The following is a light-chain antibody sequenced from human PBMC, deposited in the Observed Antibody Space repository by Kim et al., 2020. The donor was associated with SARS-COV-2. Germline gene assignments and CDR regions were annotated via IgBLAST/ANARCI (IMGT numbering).Light chain of an antibody. J-gene: IGLJ2*01. CDR3: QSYDSSLSGSDVV. V-gene: IGLV1-40*01. CDR2: GNS. Sequence: PGQRVTISCTGSSSNIGAGYDVHWYQQLPGTAPKLLIYGNSNRPSGVPDRFSGSKSGTSASLAITGLQAEDEADYYCQSYDSSLSGSDVVFGGGTKVTVL. CDR1: SSNIGAGYD.